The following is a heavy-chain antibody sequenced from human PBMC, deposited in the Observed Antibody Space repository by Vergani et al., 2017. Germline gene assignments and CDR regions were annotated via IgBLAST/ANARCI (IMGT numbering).Heavy chain of an antibody. CDR1: GFTFSSYE. CDR2: ISSSGSTI. CDR3: AGDGTGNYPTPFDS. Sequence: EVQLVESGGGLVQPGGSLRLSCAASGFTFSSYEMNWVRQAPGKGLEWVSYISSSGSTIYYADSVKGRFTISRDNAKNSLYLQMNSLRSEDTAVYYCAGDGTGNYPTPFDSWGQGTLATVSS. D-gene: IGHD4-11*01. J-gene: IGHJ4*02. V-gene: IGHV3-48*03.